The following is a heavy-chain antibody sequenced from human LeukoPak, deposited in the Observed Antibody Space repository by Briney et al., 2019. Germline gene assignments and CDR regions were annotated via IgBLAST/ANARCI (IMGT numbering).Heavy chain of an antibody. CDR3: VRRLKISQGGTTDY. J-gene: IGHJ4*02. CDR2: IYPGDSDT. CDR1: GYTFTTYW. D-gene: IGHD1/OR15-1a*01. V-gene: IGHV5-51*01. Sequence: GDSLKISCKGSGYTFTTYWIGWVRPLPGKGLEWMGIIYPGDSDTKYSPSFQGQVTISADKSINTAYLQWSSLKASDTAMYYCVRRLKISQGGTTDYWGQGTQVTVSS.